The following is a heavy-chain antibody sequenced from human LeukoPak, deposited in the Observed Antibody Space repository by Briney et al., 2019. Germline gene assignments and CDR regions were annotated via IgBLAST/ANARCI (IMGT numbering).Heavy chain of an antibody. CDR3: ARDRPRITIFGVVIMAPANWFDP. Sequence: GASVKVSCKASGYTFTSYGISWVRQAPGQGLEWMGWISAYNGNTNYAQKLQGRVTMTTDTSTSTAYMELRSLRSDDTAVYYCARDRPRITIFGVVIMAPANWFDPWGQGTLVTVSS. CDR1: GYTFTSYG. J-gene: IGHJ5*02. CDR2: ISAYNGNT. V-gene: IGHV1-18*01. D-gene: IGHD3-3*01.